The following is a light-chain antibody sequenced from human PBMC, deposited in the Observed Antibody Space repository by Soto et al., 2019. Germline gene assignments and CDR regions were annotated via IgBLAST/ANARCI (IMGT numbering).Light chain of an antibody. CDR2: AAS. V-gene: IGKV1-39*01. Sequence: DIQMTQSPSSLSASVGDRVTITFRASQSISSYLNWYQQQPGKATKLLIYAASSLQSGVPSRFSGSGSGTDFTLTISSLQPEDFATYYCQQVYSTPLSFGGGTKVEIK. CDR1: QSISSY. CDR3: QQVYSTPLS. J-gene: IGKJ4*01.